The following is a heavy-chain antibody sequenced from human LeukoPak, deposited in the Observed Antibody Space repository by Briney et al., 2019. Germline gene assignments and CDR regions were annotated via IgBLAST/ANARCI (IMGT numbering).Heavy chain of an antibody. CDR2: IWYDGSNK. CDR1: GFTFSSYG. Sequence: GRSLRLSCAASGFTFSSYGMHWVRQAPGKGLEWVAVIWYDGSNKYYADSVKGRFTISRDNSKNTLYLQMNSLRAEDTAVYYCARDGPYGAPGDYYYGMDVWGQGTTVTVSS. D-gene: IGHD3-10*01. CDR3: ARDGPYGAPGDYYYGMDV. J-gene: IGHJ6*02. V-gene: IGHV3-33*01.